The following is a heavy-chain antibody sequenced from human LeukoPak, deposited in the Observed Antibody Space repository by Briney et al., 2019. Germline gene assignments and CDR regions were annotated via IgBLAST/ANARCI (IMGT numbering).Heavy chain of an antibody. Sequence: ASVKVSCKASGYTFTGYYMHWVRQAPGQGLEWMGWINPNSGGTNYAQKFQGRVTMTRDTTISTAYMELSRLRSDDTAVYYCARGDYDFWSGYRMDVWGKGTTVTVSS. CDR3: ARGDYDFWSGYRMDV. CDR2: INPNSGGT. V-gene: IGHV1-2*02. CDR1: GYTFTGYY. D-gene: IGHD3-3*01. J-gene: IGHJ6*04.